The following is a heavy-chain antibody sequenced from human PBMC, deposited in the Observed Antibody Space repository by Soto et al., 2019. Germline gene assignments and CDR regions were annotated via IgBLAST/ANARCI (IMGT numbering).Heavy chain of an antibody. D-gene: IGHD3-16*01. CDR2: IYYSGST. Sequence: SETLSLTCTVSGGSISSGDYYWSWIRQPPGKGLEWIGYIYYSGSTFYNPSLKNRVTISLDTSKIQFSLKLSSVTAADTAVYYCAREGGDNWLDPWGQGTLVTVSS. V-gene: IGHV4-30-4*01. CDR1: GGSISSGDYY. CDR3: AREGGDNWLDP. J-gene: IGHJ5*02.